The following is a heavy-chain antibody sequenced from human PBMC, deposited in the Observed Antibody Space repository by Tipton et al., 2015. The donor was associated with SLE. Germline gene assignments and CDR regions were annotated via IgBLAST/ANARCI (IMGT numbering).Heavy chain of an antibody. CDR2: INHSGST. CDR3: ARDQGSSSGIQH. CDR1: GGSISSSSYY. V-gene: IGHV4-39*07. D-gene: IGHD6-13*01. Sequence: TLSLTCTVSGGSISSSSYYWGWIRQPPGKGLEWIGEINHSGSTNYNPSLKSRVTISVDTSKNQFSLKLSSVTAADTAVYYCARDQGSSSGIQHWGQGTLVTVSS. J-gene: IGHJ1*01.